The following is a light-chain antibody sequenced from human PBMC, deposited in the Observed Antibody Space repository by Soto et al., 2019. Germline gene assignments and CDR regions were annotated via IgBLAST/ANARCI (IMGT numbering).Light chain of an antibody. CDR1: QSVGSG. Sequence: IVMTQSPATLSVSPGERATLSCRASQSVGSGLSWYQQKPDQAPRLLIYGASTRATGIPARFSGSGSGTDFTLSISRLEPEDFAVYWCQHYGNSPTFGQGTKVDIK. J-gene: IGKJ1*01. V-gene: IGKV3-15*01. CDR2: GAS. CDR3: QHYGNSPT.